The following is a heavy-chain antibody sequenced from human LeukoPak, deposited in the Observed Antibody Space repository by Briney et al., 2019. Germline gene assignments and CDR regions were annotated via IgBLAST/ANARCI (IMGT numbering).Heavy chain of an antibody. J-gene: IGHJ5*02. CDR3: AKESYYYDDSGAFDP. D-gene: IGHD3-22*01. CDR1: GFTFSNSG. CDR2: ISYYGSTE. Sequence: RSLRLSCAASGFTFSNSGMSWVRQAPGKGLEWVALISYYGSTEYYADSVKGRFTISRDNSKNTLYLQMNSLRVEDTAIYYCAKESYYYDDSGAFDPWGQGTLVTVSS. V-gene: IGHV3-30*18.